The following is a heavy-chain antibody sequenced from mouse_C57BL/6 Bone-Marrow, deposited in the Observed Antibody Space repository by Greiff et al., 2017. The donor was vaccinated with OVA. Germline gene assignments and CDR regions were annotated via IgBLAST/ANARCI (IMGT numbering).Heavy chain of an antibody. V-gene: IGHV1-81*01. CDR2: IYPRSGNT. J-gene: IGHJ2*01. Sequence: VQVVESGAELARPGASVKLSCKASGYTFTSYGISWVKQRTGQGLVWIGEIYPRSGNTNYNEKFKGQATLTADKSPSTVFLELRSLTAEDSAVSFCASKGGLLLQVVDYFDYWGQGTTLTVSS. CDR3: ASKGGLLLQVVDYFDY. D-gene: IGHD1-1*01. CDR1: GYTFTSYG.